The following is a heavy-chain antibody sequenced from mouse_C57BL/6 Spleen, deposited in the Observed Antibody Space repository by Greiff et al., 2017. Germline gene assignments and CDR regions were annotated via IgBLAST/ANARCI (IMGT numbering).Heavy chain of an antibody. Sequence: DVQLVESGGGLVKPGGSLKLSCAASGFTFSSYAMSWVRQTPEKRLEWVATISDGGSYTYYPDNVKGRFTISRDNAKNNLYLQMSHLKSEDTAMYYCARDHGYYPSFDYWGQGTTLTVSS. CDR2: ISDGGSYT. CDR1: GFTFSSYA. D-gene: IGHD2-3*01. J-gene: IGHJ2*01. CDR3: ARDHGYYPSFDY. V-gene: IGHV5-4*01.